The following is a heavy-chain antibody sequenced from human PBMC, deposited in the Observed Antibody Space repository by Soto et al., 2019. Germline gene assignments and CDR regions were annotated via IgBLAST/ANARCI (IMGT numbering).Heavy chain of an antibody. D-gene: IGHD6-13*01. V-gene: IGHV3-23*01. CDR2: ISGRDDST. CDR3: ARDRERDAWYEDY. CDR1: GGSISSGDYY. Sequence: ETLSLTCTVSGGSISSGDYYWSWIRQAPGKGLEWVSVISGRDDSTYYADSVKGRFTISRDNSKNTLYLQVNSLRAEDTAVYYCARDRERDAWYEDYWGQGTLVTVSS. J-gene: IGHJ4*02.